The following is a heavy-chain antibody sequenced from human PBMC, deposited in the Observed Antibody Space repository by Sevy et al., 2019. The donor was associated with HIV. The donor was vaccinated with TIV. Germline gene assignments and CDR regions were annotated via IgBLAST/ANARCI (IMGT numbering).Heavy chain of an antibody. J-gene: IGHJ3*02. CDR1: GDTFSTYG. D-gene: IGHD6-13*01. CDR2: IIPIFGTP. Sequence: ASVKVSCKASGDTFSTYGLSWVRQAPGQGLEWMGGIIPIFGTPNYAQKFQGRATITADESAGTAYKELSSLRSEDTALYYCAREGGVATTGDHDALDIWGHGTLVTVSS. V-gene: IGHV1-69*13. CDR3: AREGGVATTGDHDALDI.